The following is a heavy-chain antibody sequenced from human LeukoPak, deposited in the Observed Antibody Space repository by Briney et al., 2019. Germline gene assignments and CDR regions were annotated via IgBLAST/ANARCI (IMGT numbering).Heavy chain of an antibody. D-gene: IGHD1-1*01. Sequence: SVKVSCEASGGTFSSYAISWVRQAPGQGLEWMGRIIPILGIANYAQKFQGRVTMTRDTSISTAYMELSRLRSDDTAVYYCARGYPGDYWGQGTLVTVSS. CDR1: GGTFSSYA. J-gene: IGHJ4*02. CDR3: ARGYPGDY. V-gene: IGHV1-69*04. CDR2: IIPILGIA.